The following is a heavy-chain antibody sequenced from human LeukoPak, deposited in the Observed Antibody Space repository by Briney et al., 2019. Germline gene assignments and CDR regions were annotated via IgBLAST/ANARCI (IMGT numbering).Heavy chain of an antibody. CDR2: IYYSGST. D-gene: IGHD3-22*01. V-gene: IGHV4-59*01. CDR3: ARGYYDSSGYYYFRFDY. Sequence: SETLSLTYTVSGGSISSYYWSWIRQPPGKGLEWIGYIYYSGSTNYNPSLKSRVTISVDTSKNQFSLKLSSVTAADTAVYYCARGYYDSSGYYYFRFDYWGQGTLVTVSS. CDR1: GGSISSYY. J-gene: IGHJ4*02.